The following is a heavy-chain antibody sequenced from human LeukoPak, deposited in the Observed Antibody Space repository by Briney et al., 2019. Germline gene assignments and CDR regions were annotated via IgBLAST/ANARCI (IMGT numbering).Heavy chain of an antibody. CDR3: ARDHEGYGDLYGMDV. CDR2: IYTSGNT. J-gene: IGHJ6*02. D-gene: IGHD4-17*01. Sequence: SETLSLTCTVSGGSISSYYWSWIRQPAGKGLEWIGRIYTSGNTNYNPSLKSRVTMSVDTSKNQFSLKLSSVTAADTAVYYCARDHEGYGDLYGMDVWGQGTTVTVSS. CDR1: GGSISSYY. V-gene: IGHV4-4*07.